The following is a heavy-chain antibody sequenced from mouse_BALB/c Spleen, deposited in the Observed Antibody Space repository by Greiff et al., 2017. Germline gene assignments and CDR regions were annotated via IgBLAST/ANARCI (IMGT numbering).Heavy chain of an antibody. Sequence: VQGVESGPGLVAPSQSLSITCTVSGFSLTSYGVHWVRQPPGKGLEWLGVIWAGGSTNYNSALMSRLSISKDNSKSQVFLKMNSLQTDDTAMYYCARDYYGSSSYYFDYWGQGTTLTVSS. CDR2: IWAGGST. V-gene: IGHV2-9*02. CDR1: GFSLTSYG. J-gene: IGHJ2*01. D-gene: IGHD1-1*01. CDR3: ARDYYGSSSYYFDY.